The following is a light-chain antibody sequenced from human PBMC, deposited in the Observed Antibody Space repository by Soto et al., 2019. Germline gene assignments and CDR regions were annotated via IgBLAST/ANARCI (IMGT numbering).Light chain of an antibody. V-gene: IGKV1-5*01. CDR2: DGF. CDR1: QSINSW. J-gene: IGKJ2*01. Sequence: DIQMTQSPSTLSASVGDRVTITCRASQSINSWLAWYQQKPGKAPKLLIYDGFSLESGVPSRFSGSGSGTEFTLTISSLQPDDFATYYCQQYNSYSYTFGQGTKLEIK. CDR3: QQYNSYSYT.